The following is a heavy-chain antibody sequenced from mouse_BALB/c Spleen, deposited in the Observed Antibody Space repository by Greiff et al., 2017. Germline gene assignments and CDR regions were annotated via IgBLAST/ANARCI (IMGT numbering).Heavy chain of an antibody. D-gene: IGHD1-2*01. CDR3: ASHTATVAY. J-gene: IGHJ3*01. CDR1: GYTFTSYW. CDR2: INPSTGYT. Sequence: VQVVESGAELAKPGASVKMSCKASGYTFTSYWMHWVKQRPGQGLEWIGYINPSTGYTEYNQKFKDKATLTADKSSSTAYMQLSSLTSEDSAVYYCASHTATVAYWGQGTLVTVSA. V-gene: IGHV1-7*01.